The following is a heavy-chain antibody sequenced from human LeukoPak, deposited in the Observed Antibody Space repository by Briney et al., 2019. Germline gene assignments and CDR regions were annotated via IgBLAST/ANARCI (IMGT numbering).Heavy chain of an antibody. CDR1: GGSFSGYY. CDR2: INHSGST. J-gene: IGHJ5*02. CDR3: ARALYDYVWGSYRPHWFDP. Sequence: SETLSLTCAVYGGSFSGYYWSWIRQPPGKGLEWIGEINHSGSTNYNPSLKGRVTISVDTSKNQFSLKLSSVTAADTAVYYCARALYDYVWGSYRPHWFDPWGQGTLVTVSS. D-gene: IGHD3-16*02. V-gene: IGHV4-34*01.